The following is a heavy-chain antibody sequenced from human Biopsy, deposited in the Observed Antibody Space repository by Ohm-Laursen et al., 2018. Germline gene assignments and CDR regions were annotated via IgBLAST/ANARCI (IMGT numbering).Heavy chain of an antibody. D-gene: IGHD6-19*01. CDR1: GYSFTSYY. CDR2: INPSGSTT. J-gene: IGHJ4*02. V-gene: IGHV1-46*01. CDR3: ARNTGWYGDLYYFDY. Sequence: AASVKVSCKASGYSFTSYYMHWVRQAPGQGLEWMGMINPSGSTTSYPQILQGRVTMTRDTSKSTVYTELSSLRSADTAVYFCARNTGWYGDLYYFDYWGQGTLVTVSS.